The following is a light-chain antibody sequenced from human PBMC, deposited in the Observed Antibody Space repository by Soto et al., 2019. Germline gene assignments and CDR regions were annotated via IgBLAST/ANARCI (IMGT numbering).Light chain of an antibody. CDR3: QQYNNLPYT. CDR2: DAS. CDR1: QDISKY. V-gene: IGKV1-33*01. J-gene: IGKJ2*01. Sequence: DIQMNQSPSSLSASLGDRVTITCQASQDISKYLHWYQQRPGKAHILVIYDASNLEAGAPSRFSGGGSGTSFTLTISSLQPEDIRTYFCQQYNNLPYTFGQETKLEIK.